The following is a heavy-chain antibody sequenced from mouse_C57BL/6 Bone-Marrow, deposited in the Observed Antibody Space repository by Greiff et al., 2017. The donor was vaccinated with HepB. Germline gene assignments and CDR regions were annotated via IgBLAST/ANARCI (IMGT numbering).Heavy chain of an antibody. V-gene: IGHV14-4*01. D-gene: IGHD3-1*01. CDR1: GFNIKDDY. CDR3: TTEGRAWFAY. Sequence: EVQLVESGAELVRPGASVKLSCTASGFNIKDDYMHWVKQRPEQGLEWIGWIDPENGDTEYASKFQGKATITADTSSNTAYLQLSSLTSEDTAVYYCTTEGRAWFAYWGQGTLVTVSA. CDR2: IDPENGDT. J-gene: IGHJ3*01.